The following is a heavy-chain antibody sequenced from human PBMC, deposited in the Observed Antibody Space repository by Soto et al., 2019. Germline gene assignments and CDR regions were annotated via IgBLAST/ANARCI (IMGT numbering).Heavy chain of an antibody. CDR1: GGSISSGGYY. V-gene: IGHV4-31*03. J-gene: IGHJ5*02. CDR3: ARRVDP. CDR2: IFYSGTT. Sequence: QVQLQESGPGLVKPSQTLSLTCTVSGGSISSGGYYWSWIRQHPGKGLEWIGYIFYSGTTYYNPSLKSRVTISADTSQTPFSLKPSSVTAAATAVSSCARRVDPWGQGTLVTVSS.